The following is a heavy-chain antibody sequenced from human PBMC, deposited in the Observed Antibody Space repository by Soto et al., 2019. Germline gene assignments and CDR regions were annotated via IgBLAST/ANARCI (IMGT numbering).Heavy chain of an antibody. CDR1: GFTFSSYA. CDR2: ISGSGGST. Sequence: GGSLRLSCAASGFTFSSYAMSWVRQAPGKGLEWVSAISGSGGSTYYADSVKGQFTISRDNSKNTLYLQMNSPRAEDTSVYFYAAYRVGATANVANGGQGYLFTVSS. V-gene: IGHV3-23*01. CDR3: AAYRVGATANVAN. J-gene: IGHJ4*02. D-gene: IGHD1-26*01.